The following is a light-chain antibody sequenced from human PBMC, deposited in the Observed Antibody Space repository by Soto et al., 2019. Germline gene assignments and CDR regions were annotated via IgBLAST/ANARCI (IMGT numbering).Light chain of an antibody. V-gene: IGKV1-13*02. CDR2: DAS. CDR1: QGISSA. Sequence: AIPLTQSPSSLSASVGDRVTITCRASQGISSALAWYQQKPGKAPKLLIYDASSLESGVPSRFSGSGSGTDFTLTISSLQPEDFATYYCQQFNSYPRTFGHRTKLEIK. CDR3: QQFNSYPRT. J-gene: IGKJ2*01.